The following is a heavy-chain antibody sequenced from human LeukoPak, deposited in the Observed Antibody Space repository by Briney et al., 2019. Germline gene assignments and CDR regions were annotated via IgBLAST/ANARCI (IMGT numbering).Heavy chain of an antibody. Sequence: GGSLRLSCAASGFTFSNYFMTWVRQAPGKVLEWVSTISRSGDSTYYADSVRGRFTISRDNSKNTLYLQMNSVRAEDTAVYYCAKGGDTSCHGCWFDPWGQGTLVTVSP. CDR3: AKGGDTSCHGCWFDP. V-gene: IGHV3-23*01. D-gene: IGHD2-2*01. CDR1: GFTFSNYF. J-gene: IGHJ5*02. CDR2: ISRSGDST.